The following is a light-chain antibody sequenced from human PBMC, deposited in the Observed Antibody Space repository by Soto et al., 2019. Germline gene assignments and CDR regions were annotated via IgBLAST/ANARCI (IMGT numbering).Light chain of an antibody. CDR3: QQRSNWHTIT. V-gene: IGKV1-5*03. Sequence: DIQMTHSPSTLSASVGYRFNITCRASQTISSWLAWYQQKPGKAPKLLIYKASTLKSGVPSRFRGSGSGTEFTLTISSLETEDFAVYYCQQRSNWHTITFGQGTRLEIK. J-gene: IGKJ5*01. CDR2: KAS. CDR1: QTISSW.